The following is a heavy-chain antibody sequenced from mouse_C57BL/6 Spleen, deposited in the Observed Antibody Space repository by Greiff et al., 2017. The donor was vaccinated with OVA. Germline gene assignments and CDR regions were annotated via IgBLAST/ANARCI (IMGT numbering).Heavy chain of an antibody. D-gene: IGHD2-4*01. CDR1: GFSLSTSGMG. CDR2: IYWDDDK. CDR3: ARIYYDYEIAY. J-gene: IGHJ3*01. V-gene: IGHV8-12*01. Sequence: QVTLKVCGPGILQSSQTLSLTCSFSGFSLSTSGMGVSWIRQPSGKGLEWLAHIYWDDDKRYNPSLKSRLTISKDTSRNQVFLKITSVDTADTATYYCARIYYDYEIAYWGQGTLVTVSA.